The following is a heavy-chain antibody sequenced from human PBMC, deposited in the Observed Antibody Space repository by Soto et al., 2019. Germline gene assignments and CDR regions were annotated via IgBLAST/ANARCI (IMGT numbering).Heavy chain of an antibody. V-gene: IGHV3-74*01. Sequence: PGGSLRLSCAASGFTFASFWMHWVRQVPGKGLTWVSHINGGGSATSYADSVKGRFSISRDNAKNTVYLQMNSLRAEDTAVYYCARVGYCGDGVCPNFDYWGQGSLVTVSS. CDR3: ARVGYCGDGVCPNFDY. D-gene: IGHD2-8*01. J-gene: IGHJ4*02. CDR1: GFTFASFW. CDR2: INGGGSAT.